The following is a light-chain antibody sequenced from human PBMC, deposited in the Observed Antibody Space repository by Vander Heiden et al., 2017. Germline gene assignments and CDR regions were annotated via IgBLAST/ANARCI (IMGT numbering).Light chain of an antibody. CDR1: TGAVTSGYY. J-gene: IGLJ3*02. V-gene: IGLV7-43*01. CDR2: TTS. Sequence: QAVVTQEPSLTVSPGGTVTLTCASSTGAVTSGYYPNWFQQKPGQAPTTLIYTTSNKYSWTPARFSGSLLGGKAALTLSGVQPEDEAEYYCLLYYGGAWVCGGGTKLTVL. CDR3: LLYYGGAWV.